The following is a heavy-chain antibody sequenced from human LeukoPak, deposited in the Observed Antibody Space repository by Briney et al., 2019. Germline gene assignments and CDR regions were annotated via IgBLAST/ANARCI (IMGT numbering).Heavy chain of an antibody. V-gene: IGHV1-2*02. Sequence: ASEKVSCKASGYTFTGYYMHWVRQAPGQGLEWMGWINPNSGGTNYAQKFQGRVTMTRDTSISTAYMELSRLTSDDTAVYYCARDDSGVVIHYWGQGTLVSVSS. D-gene: IGHD3-3*01. CDR3: ARDDSGVVIHY. J-gene: IGHJ4*02. CDR1: GYTFTGYY. CDR2: INPNSGGT.